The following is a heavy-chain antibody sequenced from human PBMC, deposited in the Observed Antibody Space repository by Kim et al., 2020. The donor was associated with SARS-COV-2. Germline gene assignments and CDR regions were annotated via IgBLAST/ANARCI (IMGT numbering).Heavy chain of an antibody. D-gene: IGHD3-22*01. V-gene: IGHV3-23*01. J-gene: IGHJ4*02. CDR1: GFTFSSYG. CDR3: AKDWHRSPIITMIVLGYFDY. Sequence: GGSLRLSCAASGFTFSSYGMSWVRQAPGKGLEWVSAIRGSGGSTNYADSVKGRFTISRDNSKNTLYLQMNSLRAEDTAVYYCAKDWHRSPIITMIVLGYFDYWGQGTLVTVSS. CDR2: IRGSGGST.